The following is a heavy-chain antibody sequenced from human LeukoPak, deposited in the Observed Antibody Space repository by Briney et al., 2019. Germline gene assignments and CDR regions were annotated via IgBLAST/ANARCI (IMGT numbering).Heavy chain of an antibody. CDR1: GFTFTYFT. Sequence: PGGSLRLSCAASGFTFTYFTMTWVRQAPGKGLEWVSGISGSDSSTYPADSVKGRFTISRDDSQNTLYLHMNSLRAEDTAIYYCARVSALRSSGWFGVFDFWGQGTQVTVSS. CDR3: ARVSALRSSGWFGVFDF. D-gene: IGHD6-19*01. V-gene: IGHV3-23*01. J-gene: IGHJ4*02. CDR2: ISGSDSST.